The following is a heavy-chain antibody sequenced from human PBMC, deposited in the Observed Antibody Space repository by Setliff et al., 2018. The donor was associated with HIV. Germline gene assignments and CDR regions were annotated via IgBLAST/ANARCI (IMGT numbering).Heavy chain of an antibody. V-gene: IGHV3-66*02. J-gene: IGHJ3*02. CDR1: GFTVSGNY. D-gene: IGHD2-2*01. Sequence: GGSLRLSCAASGFTVSGNYQNWVRQAPGKGLEWVSVIYSGGNRNYADSVKGRFTISRDISKNTLYLQMNSLTSEDTAVYYCAAQYLRVDDAFDIWGQGTMVTVSS. CDR3: AAQYLRVDDAFDI. CDR2: IYSGGNR.